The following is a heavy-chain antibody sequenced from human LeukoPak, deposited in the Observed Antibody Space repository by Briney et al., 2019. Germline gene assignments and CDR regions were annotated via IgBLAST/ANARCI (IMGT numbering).Heavy chain of an antibody. V-gene: IGHV4-59*08. D-gene: IGHD3-10*01. J-gene: IGHJ4*02. Sequence: SETLSLTCTVSGGSLRSYYWSWIRQPPGNGLEWIGYIYYSGSTTYNPSLKSRVTISVDTSKNQFSLNLDSVTAADTAVYYCARHRGVSFPPDFDYWGQGTLVTVSS. CDR3: ARHRGVSFPPDFDY. CDR2: IYYSGST. CDR1: GGSLRSYY.